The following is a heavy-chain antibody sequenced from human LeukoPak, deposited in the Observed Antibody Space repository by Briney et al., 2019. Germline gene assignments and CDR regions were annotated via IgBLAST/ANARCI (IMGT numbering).Heavy chain of an antibody. CDR3: ARGQEVFSSPWQWGPKKKYHYTSMDV. CDR2: IKTDGGT. V-gene: IGHV3-66*01. D-gene: IGHD2-2*01. CDR1: GFTVSSNS. Sequence: GASLRLSCTASGFTVSSNSMNWVRQAPGKGLEWVSVIKTDGGTQYGDSVKGRFIDSRDSSTTVSLQMNNLRAEDTAVYFCARGQEVFSSPWQWGPKKKYHYTSMDVWGQGTAVTFCS. J-gene: IGHJ6*02.